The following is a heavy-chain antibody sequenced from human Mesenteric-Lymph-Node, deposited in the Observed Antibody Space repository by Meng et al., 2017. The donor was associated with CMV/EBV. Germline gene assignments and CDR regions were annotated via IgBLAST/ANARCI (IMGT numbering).Heavy chain of an antibody. CDR3: ARDIRRYYYYGMDV. CDR2: IKQDGSEK. Sequence: GESLKISCAASGFTFSSYWMSWVRQAPGKGLEWVANIKQDGSEKYYVDSVKGRFTISRDNAKNSLYLQMNSLRAEDTAVYYCARDIRRYYYYGMDVWGQGTTVTVSS. J-gene: IGHJ6*02. V-gene: IGHV3-7*01. CDR1: GFTFSSYW.